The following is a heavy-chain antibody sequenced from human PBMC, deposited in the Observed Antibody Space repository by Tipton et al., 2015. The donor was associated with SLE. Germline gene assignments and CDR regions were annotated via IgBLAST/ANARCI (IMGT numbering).Heavy chain of an antibody. J-gene: IGHJ3*02. V-gene: IGHV3-7*01. Sequence: QLVQSGGVVVQPGGAVRLSCAASGFTFNNNWMTWVRQAPGKGLEWVAHIKEDGSEEFYVDSVRGRFFISRDNGKNSLFLQMNSLNAEDTAVYYCAREYQGRFYVNGAFDIWVQGTMVTVSS. CDR3: AREYQGRFYVNGAFDI. D-gene: IGHD3-10*01. CDR1: GFTFNNNW. CDR2: IKEDGSEE.